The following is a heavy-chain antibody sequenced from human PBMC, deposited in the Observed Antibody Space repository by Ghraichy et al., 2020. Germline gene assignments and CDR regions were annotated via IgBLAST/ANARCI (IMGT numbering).Heavy chain of an antibody. CDR1: GGSFSGYY. Sequence: SQTLSLTCAVYGGSFSGYYWSWIRQPPGKGLEWIGEINHSGSTNYNPSLKSRVTISVDTSKNQFSLKLSSVTAADTAVYYCARDKVRIGITMVRGVTALFDYWGQGTLVTVSS. J-gene: IGHJ4*02. V-gene: IGHV4-34*01. D-gene: IGHD3-10*01. CDR2: INHSGST. CDR3: ARDKVRIGITMVRGVTALFDY.